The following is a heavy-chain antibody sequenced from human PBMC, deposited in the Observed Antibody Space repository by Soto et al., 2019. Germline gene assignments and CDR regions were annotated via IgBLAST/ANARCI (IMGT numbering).Heavy chain of an antibody. Sequence: ASVKVSCKASGYTFTSYYMHWVRQAPGQGLEWMGIINPSGGSTSYAQKFQGRVTMTRDTSTSTVYMELSSLRSEDTAVYYCARGRGGQNGGGLMSHAFDIWGQGTMVTVSS. J-gene: IGHJ3*02. CDR1: GYTFTSYY. V-gene: IGHV1-46*01. CDR2: INPSGGST. CDR3: ARGRGGQNGGGLMSHAFDI. D-gene: IGHD2-15*01.